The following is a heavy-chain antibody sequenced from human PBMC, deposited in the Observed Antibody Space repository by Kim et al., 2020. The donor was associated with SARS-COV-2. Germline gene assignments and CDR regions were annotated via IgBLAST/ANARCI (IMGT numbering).Heavy chain of an antibody. Sequence: SETLSLTCTVSGGSISSSSYYWGWIRQPPGKGLEWIGSIYYSGSTYYNPSLKSRVTISVDTSKNQFSLKLSSVTAADTAVYYCARHVRRDHSLGYWGQGTLVTVSS. CDR1: GGSISSSSYY. J-gene: IGHJ4*02. V-gene: IGHV4-39*01. D-gene: IGHD2-21*01. CDR3: ARHVRRDHSLGY. CDR2: IYYSGST.